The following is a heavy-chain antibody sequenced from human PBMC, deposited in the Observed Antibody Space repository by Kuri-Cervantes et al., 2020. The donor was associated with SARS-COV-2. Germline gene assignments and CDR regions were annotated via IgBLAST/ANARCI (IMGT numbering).Heavy chain of an antibody. D-gene: IGHD6-13*01. CDR1: GFIFSDYY. J-gene: IGHJ4*02. CDR3: AREGIAGPFDY. CDR2: IGPSGTTK. Sequence: GESLKISCTASGFIFSDYYMTWIRQAPGKGLEWVSNIGPSGTTKYYADSVKGRFTISRDNAKNSLYLQMSSLRAEDTAVYYCAREGIAGPFDYWGQGTLVTVSS. V-gene: IGHV3-11*04.